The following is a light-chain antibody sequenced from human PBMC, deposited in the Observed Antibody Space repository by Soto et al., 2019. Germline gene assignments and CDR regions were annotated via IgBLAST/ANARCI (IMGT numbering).Light chain of an antibody. CDR1: QSISDW. CDR3: QQYSNYWT. Sequence: DIQMTQSPSTLSASVGDRVTITCRASQSISDWLAWYQQRPGKAPQLLIYKASNLQNAVPSRISGSGSATEIRLTITSLQPDDFATYYCQQYSNYWTFGQGTKVENK. CDR2: KAS. J-gene: IGKJ1*01. V-gene: IGKV1-5*03.